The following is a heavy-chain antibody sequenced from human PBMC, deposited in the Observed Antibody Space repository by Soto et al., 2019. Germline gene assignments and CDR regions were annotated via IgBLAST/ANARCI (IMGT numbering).Heavy chain of an antibody. Sequence: PVGSLSLSCAASGPDVGDSFMIWFRQLPGGGRQWVSVIYVGDSAYYADSVKGRFTISRDKSTNTLYLQMGSLRESDTAVYYCARGGLTPSHPLDSWGQGTLVTVSS. CDR1: GPDVGDSF. D-gene: IGHD2-2*03. J-gene: IGHJ4*02. CDR3: ARGGLTPSHPLDS. V-gene: IGHV3-53*01. CDR2: IYVGDSA.